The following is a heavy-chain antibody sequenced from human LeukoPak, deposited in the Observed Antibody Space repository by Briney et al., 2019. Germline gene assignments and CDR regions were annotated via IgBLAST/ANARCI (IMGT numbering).Heavy chain of an antibody. CDR2: IYYSGST. CDR3: ARSLGAAAGPLDAFDI. J-gene: IGHJ3*02. V-gene: IGHV4-61*01. Sequence: SETLSLTCTVSGGSISSSSYYWSWIRQPPGKGLEWIGYIYYSGSTNYNPSLKSRVTISVDTSKNQFSLKLSSVTAADTAVYYCARSLGAAAGPLDAFDIWGQGTMVTVSS. CDR1: GGSISSSSYY. D-gene: IGHD6-13*01.